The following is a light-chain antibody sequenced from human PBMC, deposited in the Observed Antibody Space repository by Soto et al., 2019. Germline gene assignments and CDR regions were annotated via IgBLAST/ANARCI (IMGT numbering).Light chain of an antibody. V-gene: IGLV2-14*03. J-gene: IGLJ2*01. Sequence: QSALTQPASESGSPGQSITISCTGTSSDIGSYNYVSWYQRHPGRAPKLLIYDVSYRPSGVSDRFSGYKSGYTSSLTISGLQTEDEADYYCSSYSGTYPVFGGGTQLTVL. CDR3: SSYSGTYPV. CDR1: SSDIGSYNY. CDR2: DVS.